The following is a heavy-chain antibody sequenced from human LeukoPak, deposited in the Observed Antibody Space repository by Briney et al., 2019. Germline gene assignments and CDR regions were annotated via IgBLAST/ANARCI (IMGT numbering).Heavy chain of an antibody. V-gene: IGHV3-30*18. D-gene: IGHD5-18*01. Sequence: GTSLRLSCAVSGFTFSTYGMHWVRQAPGKGLEWVAIISYDGGNAYYADSVKGRFTISRDNSKNTLYLQMNSLRAEDTAVYYCAKAASAYTYGPPHNWGQGTLVTVSS. J-gene: IGHJ4*02. CDR2: ISYDGGNA. CDR1: GFTFSTYG. CDR3: AKAASAYTYGPPHN.